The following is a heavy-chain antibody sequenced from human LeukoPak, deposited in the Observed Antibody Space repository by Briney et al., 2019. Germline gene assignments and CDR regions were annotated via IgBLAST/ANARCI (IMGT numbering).Heavy chain of an antibody. V-gene: IGHV4-31*03. D-gene: IGHD3-10*01. J-gene: IGHJ6*03. CDR3: ARASGMVRGVTYMDV. CDR2: IYYSGST. Sequence: TSETLSLTCTVSGGSISSGGYYRSWIRQHPGKGLEWIGYIYYSGSTYYNPSLKSRVTISVDTSKNQFSLKLSSVTAADTAVYYCARASGMVRGVTYMDVWGKGTTVTVSS. CDR1: GGSISSGGYY.